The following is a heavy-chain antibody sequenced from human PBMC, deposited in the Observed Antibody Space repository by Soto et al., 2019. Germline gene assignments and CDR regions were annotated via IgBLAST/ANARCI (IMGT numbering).Heavy chain of an antibody. CDR2: IYYSGST. Sequence: SETLSLTCTVSGGSISSGDDYWSWIRQPPGKGLEWIGYIYYSGSTYYNPSLKSRVTISVDTSKNQFSLKLSSVTAADTAVYYCASQIYDYVWGSYRPFDYWGQGTLVTVSS. D-gene: IGHD3-16*02. CDR3: ASQIYDYVWGSYRPFDY. CDR1: GGSISSGDDY. J-gene: IGHJ4*02. V-gene: IGHV4-30-4*01.